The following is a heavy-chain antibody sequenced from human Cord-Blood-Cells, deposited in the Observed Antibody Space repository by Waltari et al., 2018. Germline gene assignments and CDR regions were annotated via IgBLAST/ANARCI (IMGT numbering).Heavy chain of an antibody. V-gene: IGHV4-34*01. CDR2: INHSGST. Sequence: VQLKQWGAGLWTPSETLSLTCAVYGESFSGSYLSWICQPPRKGLEWIGEINHSGSTNNNPSLKSRVTISVDTSKNQFSLKLSSVTAADTAVYYCARGDDNFLTGFWYWGQGTLVTVSS. J-gene: IGHJ4*02. D-gene: IGHD3-9*01. CDR1: GESFSGSY. CDR3: ARGDDNFLTGFWY.